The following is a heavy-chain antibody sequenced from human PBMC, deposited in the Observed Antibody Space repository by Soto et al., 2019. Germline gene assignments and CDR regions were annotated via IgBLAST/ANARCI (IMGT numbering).Heavy chain of an antibody. V-gene: IGHV3-23*01. CDR2: ISGSGGTT. Sequence: EVQLLESGGGLVQPGRSLRLSCAASGFTFSNYAMSWVRQAPGQGLDWVAAISGSGGTTYYADSVKGRFTISRDNSKNTLFLQINSPRAEYAAVYYCAKFFVETGSNCGWPWSFHYWGQGTLVTVSS. CDR3: AKFFVETGSNCGWPWSFHY. J-gene: IGHJ4*02. D-gene: IGHD6-19*01. CDR1: GFTFSNYA.